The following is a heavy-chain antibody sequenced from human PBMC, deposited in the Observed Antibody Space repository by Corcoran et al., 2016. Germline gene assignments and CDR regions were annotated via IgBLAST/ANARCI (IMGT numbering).Heavy chain of an antibody. CDR1: GGSFSGYY. J-gene: IGHJ5*02. V-gene: IGHV4-34*01. CDR2: INHSGST. CDR3: ARKESKRFDP. Sequence: QVQLQQWGAGLLKPSETLSLTCAVYGGSFSGYYWSWIRQPPGKGLEWIGEINHSGSTNYNPSLKSRVTISVDTSKNQFSLKLSSVTAADTAVYYCARKESKRFDPWGQGTLVTVSS.